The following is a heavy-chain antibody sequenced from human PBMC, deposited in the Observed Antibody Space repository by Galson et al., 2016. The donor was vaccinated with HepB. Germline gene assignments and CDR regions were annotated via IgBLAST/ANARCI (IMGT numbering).Heavy chain of an antibody. CDR1: GGSISSYY. D-gene: IGHD1-26*01. CDR3: ARLNPRGRYLYYGMDV. CDR2: MFHSGST. Sequence: ETLSLTCTVSGGSISSYYWSWIRQPPGKGLEWIGYMFHSGSTNYDSSLKSRVTISVDMSKNQFFLNLTSVTAADTAVYYCARLNPRGRYLYYGMDVWGQGTTVTVSS. V-gene: IGHV4-59*01. J-gene: IGHJ6*02.